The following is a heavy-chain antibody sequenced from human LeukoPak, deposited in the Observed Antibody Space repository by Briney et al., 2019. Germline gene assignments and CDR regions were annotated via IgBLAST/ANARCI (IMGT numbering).Heavy chain of an antibody. J-gene: IGHJ4*02. D-gene: IGHD3-9*01. V-gene: IGHV4-59*08. CDR2: IYYSGST. CDR1: GVSVNSYY. Sequence: PSETLSLTCTVSGVSVNSYYWSWIRQPPGKGLEWIGHIYYSGSTNYNPSLKSRVTISVDTSKNQFSLKVRSVTAADTAVYHCARGLTGSYFVYWGQGTLVTVSS. CDR3: ARGLTGSYFVY.